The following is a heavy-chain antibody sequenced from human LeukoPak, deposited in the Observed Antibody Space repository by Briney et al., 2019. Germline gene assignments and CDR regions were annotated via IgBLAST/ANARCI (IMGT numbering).Heavy chain of an antibody. J-gene: IGHJ3*02. CDR3: ARVDTASGRDAFDI. Sequence: GGSLRLSCAASGFTFSSYEMNWVRQAPGKGLEWVSYISSSGSSIYYADSVKGRFTISRDNAKNSLYLQMNSLRAEDTAFYYCARVDTASGRDAFDIWSQGTMVTVSS. CDR2: ISSSGSSI. CDR1: GFTFSSYE. V-gene: IGHV3-48*03. D-gene: IGHD5-18*01.